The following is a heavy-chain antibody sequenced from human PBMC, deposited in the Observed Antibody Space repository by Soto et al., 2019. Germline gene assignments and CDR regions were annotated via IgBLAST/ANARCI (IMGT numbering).Heavy chain of an antibody. Sequence: QVQLMQSGAEVKKPGASVKVSCKASGDTFTDYYIHWVRQAPGQGLEWMGTVNPSGGHTTYAQHFLGRVTMTRDPSTSTLYMELTSLTSEDTAVYYCARGGHVVVVTAALDYWCQGTLVTVSS. CDR3: ARGGHVVVVTAALDY. V-gene: IGHV1-46*01. CDR1: GDTFTDYY. J-gene: IGHJ4*02. CDR2: VNPSGGHT. D-gene: IGHD2-21*02.